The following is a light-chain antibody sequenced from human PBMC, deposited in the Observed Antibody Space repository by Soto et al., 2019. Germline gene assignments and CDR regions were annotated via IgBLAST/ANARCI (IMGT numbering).Light chain of an antibody. Sequence: EIVLTQSPGTLSLSPGERATLSCRASQSVRSNELAWYQQKPGQAPRLLIYGASSRATAIPDRVSGSGSGTDFTLTISRLEPDDFAAYYCQQYGSSPLTFGGGTKVEFK. CDR3: QQYGSSPLT. J-gene: IGKJ4*01. CDR1: QSVRSNE. CDR2: GAS. V-gene: IGKV3-20*01.